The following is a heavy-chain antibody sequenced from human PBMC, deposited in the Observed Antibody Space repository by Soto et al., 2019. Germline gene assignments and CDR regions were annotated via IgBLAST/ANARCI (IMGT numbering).Heavy chain of an antibody. CDR2: INPQTGGT. D-gene: IGHD2-2*01. CDR1: GYTFTGYY. Sequence: QVQLVQSGAEVKTPGASVRVSCKASGYTFTGYYIHWVREAPGQGLEWMGWINPQTGGTSYAQKFQGRVTLSRDTSINTAYLELSRLRFDDAAEYFCARERYQVISDGMDVWGQGTTVTVSS. J-gene: IGHJ6*02. CDR3: ARERYQVISDGMDV. V-gene: IGHV1-2*02.